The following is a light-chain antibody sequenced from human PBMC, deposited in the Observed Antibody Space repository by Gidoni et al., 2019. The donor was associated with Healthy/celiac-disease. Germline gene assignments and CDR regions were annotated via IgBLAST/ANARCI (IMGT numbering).Light chain of an antibody. Sequence: QSALTQPASVSGSPGQSITISCTGTSSDVGGYHYVSWYQQHPGKAPKLMIYDVSNRPSGVSNRFSGSKSGNTASLTISWLQAEDEADYYCSSYTSSSTYVVFGGVTKLTVL. CDR2: DVS. CDR1: SSDVGGYHY. J-gene: IGLJ2*01. CDR3: SSYTSSSTYVV. V-gene: IGLV2-14*01.